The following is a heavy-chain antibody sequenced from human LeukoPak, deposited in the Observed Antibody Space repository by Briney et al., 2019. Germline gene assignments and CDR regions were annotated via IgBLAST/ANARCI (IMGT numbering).Heavy chain of an antibody. CDR1: GFSFGDYG. CDR3: ASAEKYYYGSGSYITY. V-gene: IGHV3-23*01. J-gene: IGHJ4*02. Sequence: GGSLRLSCAASGFSFGDYGISWVRQAPGKGLEWVSAISASGASAYYADSVKGRFTISRDNSKNTLYLQMNSLRAEDTAVYYCASAEKYYYGSGSYITYWGQGTLVTVSS. D-gene: IGHD3-10*01. CDR2: ISASGASA.